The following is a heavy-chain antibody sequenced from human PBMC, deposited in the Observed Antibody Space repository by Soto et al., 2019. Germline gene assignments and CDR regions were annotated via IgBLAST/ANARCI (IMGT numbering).Heavy chain of an antibody. Sequence: QITLTESGPTLVKPTQTLTLTCTFSGFSLSTHGVGVGWIRQPPGKGLEWLAIFFWDDDTRYSLSLKNRLTITKDTSRNQVVLTMTNMDPADTATYYCARSRAAWVNAFDIWGQGTMVTVSS. V-gene: IGHV2-5*02. CDR1: GFSLSTHGVG. D-gene: IGHD6-25*01. J-gene: IGHJ3*02. CDR3: ARSRAAWVNAFDI. CDR2: FFWDDDT.